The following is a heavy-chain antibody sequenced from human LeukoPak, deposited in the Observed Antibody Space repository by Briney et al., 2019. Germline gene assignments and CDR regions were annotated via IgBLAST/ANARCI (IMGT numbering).Heavy chain of an antibody. D-gene: IGHD3-16*01. CDR3: ARDSGGAFWDTPYYFDY. CDR1: GFTFSSYG. J-gene: IGHJ4*02. Sequence: GGSLRLSCAASGFTFSSYGMHWVRQAPGKGLEWVSSISSSSSYIYYADSVKGRFTISRDNAKNSLYLQMNSLRAEDTAVYYCARDSGGAFWDTPYYFDYWGQGTLVTVSS. CDR2: ISSSSSYI. V-gene: IGHV3-21*01.